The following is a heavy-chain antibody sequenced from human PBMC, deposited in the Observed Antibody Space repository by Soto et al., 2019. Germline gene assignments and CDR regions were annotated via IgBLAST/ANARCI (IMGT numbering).Heavy chain of an antibody. CDR1: GGTFSSYA. Sequence: QVQLVQSGAEVKKPGSSVKVSCKASGGTFSSYAISWVRQAPGQGLEWMGGIIPIFGTANYAQKFQGRVTITADESTSTAYMELSSLRSEDTAVYYCARGYYDILTGYYTWDYSGMDVWGQGTTVTVSS. CDR2: IIPIFGTA. D-gene: IGHD3-9*01. J-gene: IGHJ6*02. V-gene: IGHV1-69*01. CDR3: ARGYYDILTGYYTWDYSGMDV.